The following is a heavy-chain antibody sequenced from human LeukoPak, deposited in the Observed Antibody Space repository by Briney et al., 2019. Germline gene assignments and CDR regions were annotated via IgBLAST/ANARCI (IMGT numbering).Heavy chain of an antibody. V-gene: IGHV3-74*01. CDR1: GFSFSGYW. Sequence: GGSLRLSCAASGFSFSGYWMHWVRQAPGKGLEWVSRISNDGRSTTYADSMKGRFTVSRDNAKNTLYLQMNGLRDGDTAVCYCARGNSGWYKEQDYWGQGTLVTVSS. CDR3: ARGNSGWYKEQDY. CDR2: ISNDGRST. J-gene: IGHJ4*02. D-gene: IGHD6-19*01.